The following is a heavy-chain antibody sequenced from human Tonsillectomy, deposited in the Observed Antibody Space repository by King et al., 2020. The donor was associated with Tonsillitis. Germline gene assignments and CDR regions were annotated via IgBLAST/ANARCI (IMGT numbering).Heavy chain of an antibody. J-gene: IGHJ6*02. V-gene: IGHV1-2*02. Sequence: QLVQSGAEVKKPGASVKVSCKASGYTLTDYYMHWVRQAPGQGLEWMGWINPNNGGTNYAQKFQGRVTMTRDTSSSTSFLELSRLRSDDTAVYYCARDPFGAVLKKYYYAMEVWGQGTTVTVSS. D-gene: IGHD3-16*01. CDR2: INPNNGGT. CDR1: GYTLTDYY. CDR3: ARDPFGAVLKKYYYAMEV.